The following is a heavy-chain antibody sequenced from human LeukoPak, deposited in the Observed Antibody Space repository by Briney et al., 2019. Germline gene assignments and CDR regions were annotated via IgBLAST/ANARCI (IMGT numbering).Heavy chain of an antibody. Sequence: GESLKISCQCSGYSFTSCWFGWVRQMPGKGLEWMRSIYPGDSDTRYSPSFQGQVTISADKSISTAYLQWSSLKASDTAMYYCARLQGRYQQNWFDPWGQGTLVTVSS. CDR2: IYPGDSDT. D-gene: IGHD2-2*01. V-gene: IGHV5-51*01. J-gene: IGHJ5*02. CDR3: ARLQGRYQQNWFDP. CDR1: GYSFTSCW.